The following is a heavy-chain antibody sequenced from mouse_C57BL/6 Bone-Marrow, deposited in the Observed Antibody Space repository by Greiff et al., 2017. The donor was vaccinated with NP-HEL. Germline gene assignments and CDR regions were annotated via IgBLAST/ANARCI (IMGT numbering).Heavy chain of an antibody. J-gene: IGHJ1*03. CDR2: INPNNGGT. D-gene: IGHD1-1*01. CDR1: GYTFTDYN. CDR3: ATATVVPSTWYFDV. V-gene: IGHV1-18*01. Sequence: EVQLQQSGPELVKPGASVKIPCKASGYTFTDYNMDWVKQSHGKSLEWIGDINPNNGGTIYNQKFKGKATLTVDKSSSTAYMELRSLTSEDTAVYYCATATVVPSTWYFDVWGTGTTVTVSS.